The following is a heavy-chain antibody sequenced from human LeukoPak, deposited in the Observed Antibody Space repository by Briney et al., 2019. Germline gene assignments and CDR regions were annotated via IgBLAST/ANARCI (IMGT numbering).Heavy chain of an antibody. Sequence: SETLSLTCTVSGGSISSYYWSWIRQPAGKGLEWIGRIYTSGSTNYNPSLKSRVTMSVDTSKNQFSLKLSSVTAADTAVYYCAKEVLWFGELSHEYGFDYWGQGTLVTVSS. CDR1: GGSISSYY. CDR3: AKEVLWFGELSHEYGFDY. V-gene: IGHV4-4*07. J-gene: IGHJ4*02. CDR2: IYTSGST. D-gene: IGHD3-10*01.